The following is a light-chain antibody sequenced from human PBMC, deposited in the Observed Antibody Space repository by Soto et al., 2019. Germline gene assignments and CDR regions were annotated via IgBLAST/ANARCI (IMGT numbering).Light chain of an antibody. CDR2: GAS. J-gene: IGKJ2*01. V-gene: IGKV3-20*01. CDR3: QLYGSSSYT. Sequence: EIVLTQSPGTLSLSPGERATLSCRASQSVTSYYLAWYQQKPGQAPRLLIYGASRRATDIPDRISGSGSGTDFTLTISSLEPEDCAVYYCQLYGSSSYTFGQGTKLEIK. CDR1: QSVTSYY.